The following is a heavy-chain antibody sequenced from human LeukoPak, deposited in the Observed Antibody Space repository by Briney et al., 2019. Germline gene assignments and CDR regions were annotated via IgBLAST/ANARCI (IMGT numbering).Heavy chain of an antibody. CDR1: GFTFSSYA. D-gene: IGHD6-19*01. CDR2: ISGSGGST. CDR3: ARENGWYHGDVAFDI. V-gene: IGHV3-23*01. J-gene: IGHJ3*02. Sequence: GGSLRLSCAASGFTFSSYAMSWVRQAPGRGLEWVSAISGSGGSTYYADSVKGRFTISRDNAKNSLYLQMNNLRVEDTALYYCARENGWYHGDVAFDIWGQGTMVTVSS.